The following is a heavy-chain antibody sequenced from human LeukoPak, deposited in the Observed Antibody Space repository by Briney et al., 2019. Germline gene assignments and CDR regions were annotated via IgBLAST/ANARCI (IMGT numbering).Heavy chain of an antibody. D-gene: IGHD6-19*01. CDR2: ISGSGDST. CDR1: GFTFSNYV. J-gene: IGHJ4*02. CDR3: AKVRAPSGWFNSDY. Sequence: GGSLRLSCAASGFTFSNYVMSWVRQAPGKGLEWVSGISGSGDSTYYADSVKGRFTISRDNSKDTLYLQMNSLRVEDTAAYYCAKVRAPSGWFNSDYWGQGTLVTVSS. V-gene: IGHV3-23*01.